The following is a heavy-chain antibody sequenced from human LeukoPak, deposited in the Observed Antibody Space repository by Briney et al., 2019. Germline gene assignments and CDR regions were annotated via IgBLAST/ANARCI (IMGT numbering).Heavy chain of an antibody. Sequence: GGSLRLSCAASGFTFDDYAMHWVRQAPGKGLEWVSLISVDGGRTYYADSVRGRFIISRDNSKNSLYLQLNSLRTGDTALYYCAKDRYCSDGVCSGSFDYCSQGTLVTVSA. CDR2: ISVDGGRT. CDR3: AKDRYCSDGVCSGSFDY. J-gene: IGHJ4*02. D-gene: IGHD2-8*01. V-gene: IGHV3-43*02. CDR1: GFTFDDYA.